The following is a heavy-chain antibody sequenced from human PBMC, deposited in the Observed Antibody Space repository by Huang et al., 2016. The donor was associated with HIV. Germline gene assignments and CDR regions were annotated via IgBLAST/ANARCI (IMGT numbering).Heavy chain of an antibody. CDR2: MKPKSGNV. J-gene: IGHJ3*01. V-gene: IGHV1-8*01. CDR1: GYTFTNYD. Sequence: QIQLAQSGAEVKKPGASVRVSCKASGYTFTNYDINWVRPASGQGLEWMGGMKPKSGNVGYTKKFQGRVAILRNSSINTSYLEVTSLTSEDTAVYYCARGFGINYNHEAFDVWGQGTMVTVSS. CDR3: ARGFGINYNHEAFDV. D-gene: IGHD3-10*01.